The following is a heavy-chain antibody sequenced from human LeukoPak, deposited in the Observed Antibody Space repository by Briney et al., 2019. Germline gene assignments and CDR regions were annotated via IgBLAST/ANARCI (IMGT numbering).Heavy chain of an antibody. J-gene: IGHJ5*02. D-gene: IGHD6-6*01. Sequence: SETLSPTCSVSGGSISSHYWSWIRQPPGKGLEWIGYIYYRGSTNYNPSLKSRVTISIDTSKNQFSLKLRSVTAADTAVYYCARNAREDVSGFDPWGQGTLVTVSP. CDR3: ARNAREDVSGFDP. CDR1: GGSISSHY. CDR2: IYYRGST. V-gene: IGHV4-59*11.